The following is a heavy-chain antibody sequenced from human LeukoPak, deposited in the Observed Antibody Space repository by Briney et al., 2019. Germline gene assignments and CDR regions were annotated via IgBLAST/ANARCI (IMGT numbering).Heavy chain of an antibody. CDR2: ITPAFGTA. J-gene: IGHJ3*02. V-gene: IGHV1-69*13. D-gene: IGHD3-22*01. Sequence: SVKVSCKASGGIFNFNSYVISWVRQAPGQGLEWMGGITPAFGTANYAQRFQGRVTISADESTNTAFMRLSSLTSEDTAVYYCARALTYYYDSSGYSKEAFHIWGQGTMVTVSS. CDR3: ARALTYYYDSSGYSKEAFHI. CDR1: GGIFNFNSYV.